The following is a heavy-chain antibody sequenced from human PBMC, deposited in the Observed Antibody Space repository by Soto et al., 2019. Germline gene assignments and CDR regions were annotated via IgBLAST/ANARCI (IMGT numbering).Heavy chain of an antibody. D-gene: IGHD4-17*01. Sequence: PGGSLRLSCAASGFTFSSYAMSWVRQAPGKGLEWVSAISGSGGSTYYADSVKGRFTISRDNSKNTLYLQMNSLRAEDTAVYYCAKEMDRRRAINDYGDYADFDYWGQGTLVTVSS. J-gene: IGHJ4*02. CDR1: GFTFSSYA. CDR2: ISGSGGST. V-gene: IGHV3-23*01. CDR3: AKEMDRRRAINDYGDYADFDY.